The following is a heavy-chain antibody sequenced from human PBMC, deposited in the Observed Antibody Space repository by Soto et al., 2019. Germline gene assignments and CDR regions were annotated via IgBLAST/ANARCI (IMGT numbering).Heavy chain of an antibody. CDR1: GFTFSSYA. Sequence: EVQLLESGGGLVQPGGSLRLSCAASGFTFSSYAMSWVRQAPGKGLEWVSDISGSGGSTYYADSVKGRFTISRDNSKNTLYLQMNSLRAEDTAVYYCAKAVYYDFWSGSARCDFWGQGTLVTVSS. J-gene: IGHJ4*02. CDR3: AKAVYYDFWSGSARCDF. CDR2: ISGSGGST. V-gene: IGHV3-23*01. D-gene: IGHD3-3*01.